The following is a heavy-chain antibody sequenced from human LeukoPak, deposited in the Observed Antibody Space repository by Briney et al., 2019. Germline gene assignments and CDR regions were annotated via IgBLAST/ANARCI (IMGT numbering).Heavy chain of an antibody. CDR1: GYTFTSYD. CDR3: ASWNYGSGSYSGYMDV. D-gene: IGHD3-10*01. V-gene: IGHV1-8*01. Sequence: ASVKVSCXASGYTFTSYDINWVRQATGQGLEWMGWMNPNSGNTGYAQKFQGRVTMTRNTSISTAYMELSSLRSEDTAVYYCASWNYGSGSYSGYMDVWGKGTTVTVSS. CDR2: MNPNSGNT. J-gene: IGHJ6*03.